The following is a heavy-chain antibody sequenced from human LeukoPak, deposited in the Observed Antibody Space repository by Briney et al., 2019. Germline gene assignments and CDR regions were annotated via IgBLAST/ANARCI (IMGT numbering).Heavy chain of an antibody. V-gene: IGHV1-69*04. CDR1: GGTFSSYA. Sequence: SVKVSCKASGGTFSSYAISWVRQAPGQGLEWMGRIIPILGIANYAQKFQGRVTITADKSTSTAYMELSSLRSEDTVVYYCARDLWYSSSWYREYNWFDPWGQGTLVTVSS. CDR3: ARDLWYSSSWYREYNWFDP. D-gene: IGHD6-13*01. J-gene: IGHJ5*02. CDR2: IIPILGIA.